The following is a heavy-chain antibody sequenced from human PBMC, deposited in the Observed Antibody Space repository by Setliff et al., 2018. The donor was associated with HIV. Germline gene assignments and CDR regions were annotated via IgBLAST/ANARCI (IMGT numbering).Heavy chain of an antibody. Sequence: PSETLSLTCTVSGDSIGSYSWSWIRQPPGKGLEWIGHIYYSGRTNYNPSLKSRVTISVDTSKNQFSLKLSSVTAADTAVYYCARDVGSHYDSREYYFDYWGQGTLVTVSS. J-gene: IGHJ4*02. D-gene: IGHD3-22*01. CDR1: GDSIGSYS. CDR3: ARDVGSHYDSREYYFDY. CDR2: IYYSGRT. V-gene: IGHV4-59*01.